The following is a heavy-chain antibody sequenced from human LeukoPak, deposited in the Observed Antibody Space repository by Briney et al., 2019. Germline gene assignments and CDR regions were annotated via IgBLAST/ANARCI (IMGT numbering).Heavy chain of an antibody. CDR2: IYGSGGCT. CDR3: AKTTVGYSSGRFPGWPADC. CDR1: GFTFNTYA. V-gene: IGHV3-23*01. D-gene: IGHD6-19*01. Sequence: GGSLRLSCAASGFTFNTYAIYWVRQAPGKGLEWVSGIYGSGGCTYYADSVKGRFTISRDNSKNTVYLQMNSLTVDDTAVYYCAKTTVGYSSGRFPGWPADCWGQGTLVTVSS. J-gene: IGHJ4*02.